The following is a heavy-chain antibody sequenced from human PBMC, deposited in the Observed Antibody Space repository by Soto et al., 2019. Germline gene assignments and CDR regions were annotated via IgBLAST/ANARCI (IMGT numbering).Heavy chain of an antibody. Sequence: EVQLLESGGTLVQPGGSLRLSCTASEFTFSGYSLTWVRQAPGKGLEWIAGIGGSGVTTYYADSVKGRFTISRDNSMDTLYLQMNRLSAEDTALYYCVKHHGGVLSHFHQWGQGTLVTVSS. CDR2: IGGSGVTT. CDR3: VKHHGGVLSHFHQ. CDR1: EFTFSGYS. D-gene: IGHD3-10*01. J-gene: IGHJ4*02. V-gene: IGHV3-23*01.